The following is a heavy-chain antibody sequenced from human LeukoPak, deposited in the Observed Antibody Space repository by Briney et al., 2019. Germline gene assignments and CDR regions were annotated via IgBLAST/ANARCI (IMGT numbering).Heavy chain of an antibody. CDR1: GGSISSSSYY. V-gene: IGHV4-39*01. J-gene: IGHJ5*02. CDR2: IYYSGST. CDR3: ARGRRKKFLGGPNWFDP. Sequence: SETLSLTCTVSGGSISSSSYYWGWIRQPPGKGLEWIGSIYYSGSTYYNPSLKSRVTISVDTSKNQFSLKLSSVTAADTAVYYCARGRRKKFLGGPNWFDPWGQGALVTVSS. D-gene: IGHD3-16*01.